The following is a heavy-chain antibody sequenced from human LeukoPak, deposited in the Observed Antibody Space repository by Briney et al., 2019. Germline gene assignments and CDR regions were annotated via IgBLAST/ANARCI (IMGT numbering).Heavy chain of an antibody. CDR3: ARGSHGEHDS. V-gene: IGHV3-23*01. CDR2: IDRSGGST. CDR1: GFSFNIYA. J-gene: IGHJ5*01. D-gene: IGHD4-17*01. Sequence: DSLRLSCAASGFSFNIYAMSWVRQAPGKGLEWVAAIDRSGGSTFYADSVKGRFTISKDNSKNTLYLQINSLRVDDTAIYYCARGSHGEHDSWGQGTLVTVSS.